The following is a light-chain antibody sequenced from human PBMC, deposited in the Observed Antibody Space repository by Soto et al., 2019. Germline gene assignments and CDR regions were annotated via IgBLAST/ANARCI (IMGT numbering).Light chain of an antibody. CDR1: QNIRDN. V-gene: IGKV3-15*01. CDR2: GAS. CDR3: QQYNNFPLI. Sequence: LITQSPATLSVSPGDRINFSCRASQNIRDNLAWYQHKAGRTPRLLIYGASTRAPGIPARFSGAGSGTQFSLTISNLQSEDFATYYCQQYNNFPLIFGGGTKVDIK. J-gene: IGKJ4*01.